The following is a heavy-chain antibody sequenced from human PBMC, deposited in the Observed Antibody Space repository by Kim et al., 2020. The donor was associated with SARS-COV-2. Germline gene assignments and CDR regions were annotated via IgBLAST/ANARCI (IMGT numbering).Heavy chain of an antibody. CDR2: IWYDGSNK. CDR1: GFTFSSYG. V-gene: IGHV3-33*01. D-gene: IGHD2-21*01. J-gene: IGHJ3*02. CDR3: ARDRLFLSMGAAFDI. Sequence: GGSLRLSCAASGFTFSSYGMHWVRQAPGKGLEWVAVIWYDGSNKYYADSVKGRFTISRDNSKNTLYLQMNSLRAEDTAVYYCARDRLFLSMGAAFDIWGQGTMVTVSS.